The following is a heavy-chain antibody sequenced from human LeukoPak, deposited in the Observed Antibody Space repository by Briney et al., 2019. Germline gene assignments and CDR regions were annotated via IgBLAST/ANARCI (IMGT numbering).Heavy chain of an antibody. D-gene: IGHD2-2*02. CDR3: AREPIAVVPAAISPRGFDY. Sequence: GGSLRLSCADSGFTFSSYAMSWVRQAPGKGLEWVSAISGSGGSTYYADSVKGRFTISRDNSKNTLYLQMNSLRAEDTAVYYCAREPIAVVPAAISPRGFDYWGQGTLVTVSS. V-gene: IGHV3-23*01. CDR2: ISGSGGST. J-gene: IGHJ4*02. CDR1: GFTFSSYA.